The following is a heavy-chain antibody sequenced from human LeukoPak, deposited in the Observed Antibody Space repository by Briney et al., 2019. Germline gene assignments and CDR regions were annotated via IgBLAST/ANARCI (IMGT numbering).Heavy chain of an antibody. J-gene: IGHJ4*02. V-gene: IGHV1-18*01. CDR3: ATKGGYRSSGWYDY. D-gene: IGHD6-19*01. CDR2: ISAYNGNT. CDR1: GYTFTSYG. Sequence: ASVKVSCKASGYTFTSYGISWVRQAPGQGLEWMGWISAYNGNTNYAQKFQGRVTMTEDTSTDTAYMELSSLRSEDTAVYYCATKGGYRSSGWYDYWGQGTLVTVSS.